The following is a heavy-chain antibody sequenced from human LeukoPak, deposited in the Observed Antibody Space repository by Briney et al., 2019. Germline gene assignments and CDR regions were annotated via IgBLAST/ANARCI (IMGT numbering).Heavy chain of an antibody. CDR2: IYYSGST. CDR1: GGSISSSSDY. D-gene: IGHD2-15*01. V-gene: IGHV4-39*01. Sequence: SETLSLTCTVSGGSISSSSDYWGWIRQPPGKGLEWIGSIYYSGSTYYNPSLKSRVTISVDTSKNQFSLKLSSVTAADTAVYYCARQIKDSSWFDPWGQGTLVTVS. CDR3: ARQIKDSSWFDP. J-gene: IGHJ5*02.